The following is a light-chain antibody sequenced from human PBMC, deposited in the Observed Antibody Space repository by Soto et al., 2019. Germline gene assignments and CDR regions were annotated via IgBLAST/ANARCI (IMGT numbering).Light chain of an antibody. CDR2: AAA. CDR3: LQDHNYPLT. V-gene: IGKV1-6*02. CDR1: QGIGND. Sequence: AIQMAQSPSSLSASVGDRVTITCRASQGIGNDVGWFQQNPGKAPKLLIYAAATLQSGLPSRFSGSRSGTDFTLTISSLQPEDFASYYCLQDHNYPLTFGGGTKVEIK. J-gene: IGKJ4*01.